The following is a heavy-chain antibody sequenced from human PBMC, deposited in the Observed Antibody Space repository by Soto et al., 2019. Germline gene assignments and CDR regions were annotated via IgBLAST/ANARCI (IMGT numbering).Heavy chain of an antibody. V-gene: IGHV3-48*01. CDR1: GFTFSSYS. J-gene: IGHJ5*02. CDR3: AREGDSSGWYNWFDP. CDR2: ISNSTI. D-gene: IGHD3-22*01. Sequence: GGSLRLSCAASGFTFSSYSMNWVRQAPGKGLEWVSYISNSTIYYADSVKGRFTISRDNAKNSLYLQMNSLRAEDTAVYYCAREGDSSGWYNWFDPWGQGTLVTVSS.